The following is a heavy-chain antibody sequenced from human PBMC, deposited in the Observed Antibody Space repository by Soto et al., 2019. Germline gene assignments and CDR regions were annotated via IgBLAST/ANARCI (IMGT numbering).Heavy chain of an antibody. CDR3: ARDAIPYNGRDDAFDL. CDR1: GYPFGDYA. J-gene: IGHJ3*01. Sequence: EVQLLESGGDLVHPGGTLILSCVGSGYPFGDYAMRWVRQSPGKGLEWVSAIGPFEAHAPAYADSVKGRFTISRDNSRNILFLQMTNLIAGETGVYYCARDAIPYNGRDDAFDLWGQGTVVTVSS. D-gene: IGHD2-8*01. V-gene: IGHV3-23*01. CDR2: IGPFEAHAP.